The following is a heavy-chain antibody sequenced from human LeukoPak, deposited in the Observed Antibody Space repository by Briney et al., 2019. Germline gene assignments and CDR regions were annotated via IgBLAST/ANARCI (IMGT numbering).Heavy chain of an antibody. CDR3: ARDKAIFDY. V-gene: IGHV3-21*05. CDR2: ISSRSNMI. Sequence: GGSLRLSCAASGFTFSTYSMNWVRQAPGKGLEWVSYISSRSNMIYYADSVKGRFTISRDNAKNSLYLQMNSLRAEDTAVYYCARDKAIFDYWGQGTLVTVSS. J-gene: IGHJ4*02. CDR1: GFTFSTYS.